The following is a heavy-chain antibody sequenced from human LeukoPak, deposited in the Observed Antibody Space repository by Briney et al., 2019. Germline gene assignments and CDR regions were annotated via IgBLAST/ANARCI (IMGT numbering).Heavy chain of an antibody. J-gene: IGHJ5*02. D-gene: IGHD4-23*01. CDR1: GYTFTSYA. CDR3: AREGAPPYGGNEVWFDP. Sequence: ASVKVSCKASGYTFTSYAMNWVRQAPGQGLEWMGWINTNTGNPTYAQGFTGRFVFSLDTSVSTAYLQISSLKAEDTAVYYCAREGAPPYGGNEVWFDPWGQGTLVTVSS. CDR2: INTNTGNP. V-gene: IGHV7-4-1*02.